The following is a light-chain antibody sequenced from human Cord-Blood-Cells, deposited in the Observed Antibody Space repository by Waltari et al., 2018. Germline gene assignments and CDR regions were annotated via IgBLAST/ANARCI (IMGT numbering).Light chain of an antibody. J-gene: IGKJ1*01. CDR2: KAS. V-gene: IGKV1-5*03. CDR1: QSISSW. Sequence: DIQMTQSPSTLSASVVDRVPITCRASQSISSWLAWYQQKPGKAPKLLIYKASSLESGVPSRFSGSGSGTEFTLTISSLQPDDFATYYCQQYNSYSRTFGQGTKVEIK. CDR3: QQYNSYSRT.